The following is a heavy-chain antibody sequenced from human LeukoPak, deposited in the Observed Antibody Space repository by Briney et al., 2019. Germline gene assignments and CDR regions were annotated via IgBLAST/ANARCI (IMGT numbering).Heavy chain of an antibody. CDR1: GFALSSHW. CDR2: VNRDGSET. Sequence: GGSLRLSCAASGFALSSHWMTWFRQVPGRGPEWVANVNRDGSETYYLDSVKGRFTISKDNAKNSLYLQMNSLRAEDTALYHCARNNGMDVWGQGTTVIVSS. CDR3: ARNNGMDV. V-gene: IGHV3-7*03. J-gene: IGHJ6*02.